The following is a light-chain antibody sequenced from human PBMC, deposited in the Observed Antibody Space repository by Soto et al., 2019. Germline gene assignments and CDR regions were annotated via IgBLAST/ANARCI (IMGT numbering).Light chain of an antibody. J-gene: IGKJ3*01. Sequence: DIQMTQSPSTLSASVGDRVTITCRASQSISSWLAWYQQKPGKAPKLLIYKASSLESGVPSRFSGSGSGTEFTLNISSLQPDDFATYCCQHYNSYPFTFGPGTKVDIK. CDR2: KAS. V-gene: IGKV1-5*03. CDR3: QHYNSYPFT. CDR1: QSISSW.